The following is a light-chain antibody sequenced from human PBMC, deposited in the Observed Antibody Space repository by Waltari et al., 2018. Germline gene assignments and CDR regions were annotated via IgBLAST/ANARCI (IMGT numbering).Light chain of an antibody. J-gene: IGKJ4*01. CDR1: QSVSSY. CDR2: GAS. V-gene: IGKV3-11*01. Sequence: EIVLTQSPDTLSLSPGERATLSCRASQSVSSYLAWYQQKRGQDPRPPLYGASNRATGIPXXFXGSGSGTDFTXXISXLEPEDFAVYYCQQRSNWPLTFGGGTKVEIK. CDR3: QQRSNWPLT.